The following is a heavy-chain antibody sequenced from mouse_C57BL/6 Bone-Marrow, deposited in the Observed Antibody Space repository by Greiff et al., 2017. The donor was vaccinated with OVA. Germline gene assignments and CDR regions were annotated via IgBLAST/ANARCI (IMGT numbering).Heavy chain of an antibody. CDR3: ALRGFAY. V-gene: IGHV1-26*01. Sequence: EVQLQQSGPELVKPGASVKISCKASGYTFTDYYMNWVKQSPGKSLEWIGDINPNNGGTSYNQKFKGKATLTVDKSSSTAYMELRSLTSEDSAVYYCALRGFAYWGQGTLVTVSA. CDR2: INPNNGGT. CDR1: GYTFTDYY. J-gene: IGHJ3*01. D-gene: IGHD2-12*01.